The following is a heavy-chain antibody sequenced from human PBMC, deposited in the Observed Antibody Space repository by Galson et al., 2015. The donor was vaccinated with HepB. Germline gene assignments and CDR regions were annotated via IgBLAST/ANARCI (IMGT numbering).Heavy chain of an antibody. CDR2: ISSSSSTI. CDR3: ARDPHYDFWGTGGRPPPQEYYMDV. J-gene: IGHJ6*03. D-gene: IGHD3-3*01. Sequence: SLRLSCAASGFTFSSYSMNWVRQAPGKGLEWVSYISSSSSTIYYADSVKGRFTISRDNAKNSLYLQMNSLRDEDTAVYYCARDPHYDFWGTGGRPPPQEYYMDVWGKGTTVTVSS. V-gene: IGHV3-48*02. CDR1: GFTFSSYS.